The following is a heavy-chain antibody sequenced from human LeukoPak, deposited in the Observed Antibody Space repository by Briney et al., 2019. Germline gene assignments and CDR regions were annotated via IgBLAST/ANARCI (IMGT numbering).Heavy chain of an antibody. J-gene: IGHJ6*03. Sequence: ASVKVSCKASGGTFSSYAISWVRQAPGQGLEWMGWINPNSGGTNYAQKFQGRVTMTRDTSISTAYMELSRLRSDDTAVYYCARAGAVAGRVQYYYYMDVWGKGTTVTVSS. CDR2: INPNSGGT. CDR1: GGTFSSYA. V-gene: IGHV1-2*02. CDR3: ARAGAVAGRVQYYYYMDV. D-gene: IGHD6-19*01.